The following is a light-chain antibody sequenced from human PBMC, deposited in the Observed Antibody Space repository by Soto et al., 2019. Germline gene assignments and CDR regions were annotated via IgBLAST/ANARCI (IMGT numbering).Light chain of an antibody. CDR1: KSYVGGYNY. CDR2: DVI. CDR3: ICFSRMNNFVV. J-gene: IGLJ2*01. Sequence: QCALTQPPSASWPPGQSVTISCTGSKSYVGGYNYISWYQQHPGKAPKLMIYDVIKRPSGVPHRFSGSTSGNTASLTVSGLHAEDEADYYCICFSRMNNFVVFGGGTKVTV. V-gene: IGLV2-8*01.